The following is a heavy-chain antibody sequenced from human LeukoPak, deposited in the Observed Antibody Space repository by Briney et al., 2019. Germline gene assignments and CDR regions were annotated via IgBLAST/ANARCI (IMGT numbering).Heavy chain of an antibody. V-gene: IGHV4-34*01. Sequence: SETLSLTCAVYGGSFSGYYWSWIRQPPGKGLEWIGEINHSGSTNYNPSLKSRVTISVDTSKNQFSLKLSSVTAADTAVYYCARRESGSYYFDYWGQGTLVIVSS. CDR2: INHSGST. CDR3: ARRESGSYYFDY. CDR1: GGSFSGYY. J-gene: IGHJ4*02. D-gene: IGHD1-26*01.